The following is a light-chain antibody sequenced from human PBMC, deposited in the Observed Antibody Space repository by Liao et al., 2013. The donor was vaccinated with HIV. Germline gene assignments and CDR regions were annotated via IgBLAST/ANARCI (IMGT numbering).Light chain of an antibody. CDR3: QAWDSRTTRV. V-gene: IGLV3-1*01. CDR2: DND. J-gene: IGLJ1*01. Sequence: SPVAVIYDNDKRPSGIPERFSGSRSGNIATLTISGTQAMDEADYYCQAWDSRTTRVFGTGTKVTVL.